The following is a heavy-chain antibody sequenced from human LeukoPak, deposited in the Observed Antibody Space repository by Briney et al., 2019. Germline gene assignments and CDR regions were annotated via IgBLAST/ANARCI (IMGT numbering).Heavy chain of an antibody. CDR1: GFTFSSYN. V-gene: IGHV3-21*01. D-gene: IGHD2-2*01. Sequence: PGGSLRLSCAASGFTFSSYNMNWVRQAPGKGLEWVSSITSGSSYIYYADSVKGRFTISRDNAKNSLYLQMNSLRAEDTAVYYCSRRYCSSTNCYAFDDWGQGTLVTVSS. CDR3: SRRYCSSTNCYAFDD. CDR2: ITSGSSYI. J-gene: IGHJ4*02.